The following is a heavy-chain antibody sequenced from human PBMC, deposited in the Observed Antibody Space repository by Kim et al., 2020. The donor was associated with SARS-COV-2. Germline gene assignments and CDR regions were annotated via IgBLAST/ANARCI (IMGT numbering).Heavy chain of an antibody. V-gene: IGHV4-39*01. CDR3: ARARRYYGSGSFLGLYGMDV. J-gene: IGHJ6*02. CDR2: IYYSGST. D-gene: IGHD3-10*01. CDR1: GGSISSSSYY. Sequence: SETLSLTCTVSGGSISSSSYYWGWIRQPPGKGLEWIGSIYYSGSTYYNPSLKSRVTISVDTSKNQFSLKLSSVTAADTAVYYCARARRYYGSGSFLGLYGMDVWGQGTTVTVSS.